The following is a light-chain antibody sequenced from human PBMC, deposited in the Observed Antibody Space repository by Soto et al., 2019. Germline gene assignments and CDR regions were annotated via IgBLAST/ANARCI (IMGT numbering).Light chain of an antibody. CDR1: SGHSSYA. CDR3: QTWGTDDRV. Sequence: QSVMTQSPSASASLGGSVKLTCTLSSGHSSYAIAWHQQQPEKGPRFLMRLSNDGTHSRGDGIPDRFSGSSSGAERYLTISSLQSEDEADYYCQTWGTDDRVFGGGTKLTVL. J-gene: IGLJ3*02. V-gene: IGLV4-69*01. CDR2: LSNDGTH.